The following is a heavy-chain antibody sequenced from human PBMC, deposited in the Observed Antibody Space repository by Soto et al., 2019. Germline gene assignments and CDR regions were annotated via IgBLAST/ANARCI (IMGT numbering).Heavy chain of an antibody. CDR3: ARKNGGGVIAPLLAY. CDR2: IYYSGST. D-gene: IGHD3-10*01. V-gene: IGHV4-39*01. CDR1: GGSISSSSYY. J-gene: IGHJ4*02. Sequence: SETLSLTCTVSGGSISSSSYYWGWIRQPPGKGLEWIGSIYYSGSTYYNPSLKSRVTISVDTSKNQFSLKLSSVTAADTAVYYCARKNGGGVIAPLLAYGGKGPLAPVSP.